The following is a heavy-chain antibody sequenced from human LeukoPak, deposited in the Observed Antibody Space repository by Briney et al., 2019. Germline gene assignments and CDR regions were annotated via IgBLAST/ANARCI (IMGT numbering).Heavy chain of an antibody. CDR2: IYPGDSDT. J-gene: IGHJ6*02. V-gene: IGHV5-51*01. CDR1: GYSFTSYW. D-gene: IGHD3-9*01. Sequence: GESLKISCKGSGYSFTSYWIAWVRQMPGKGLEWMGIIYPGDSDTRYSPSFQGQVTISADKSISTAYLQWSSLKASDTAMYYCASSTLTRDYYYYGMDVWGQGTTVTVSS. CDR3: ASSTLTRDYYYYGMDV.